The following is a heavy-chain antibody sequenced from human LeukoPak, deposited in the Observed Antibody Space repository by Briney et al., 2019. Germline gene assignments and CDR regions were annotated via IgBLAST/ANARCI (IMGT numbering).Heavy chain of an antibody. CDR3: AREALRGDYVWGSYRLYYFDY. J-gene: IGHJ4*02. CDR2: INHSGST. V-gene: IGHV4-34*01. D-gene: IGHD3-16*02. Sequence: KPSETLSLTCAVYGGSFSGYYWSWIRQPPGKGLEWIGEINHSGSTNYNPSLKSRVTISVDTSKNQFSLKLSSVTAADTAVYYCAREALRGDYVWGSYRLYYFDYWGQGTLVTVSS. CDR1: GGSFSGYY.